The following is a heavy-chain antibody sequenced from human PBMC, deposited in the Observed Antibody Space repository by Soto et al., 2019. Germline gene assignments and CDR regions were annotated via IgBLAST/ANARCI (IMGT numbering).Heavy chain of an antibody. Sequence: SETLPLTCTVSGGSISSYYWSWIRQPPGKGLEWIGYIYYSGSTNYNPSLKSRVTISVDTSKNQFSLKLSSVTAADTAVYYCARDQGYNYEYYFDYWGQGTLVTVSS. J-gene: IGHJ4*02. CDR2: IYYSGST. CDR1: GGSISSYY. D-gene: IGHD5-12*01. V-gene: IGHV4-59*01. CDR3: ARDQGYNYEYYFDY.